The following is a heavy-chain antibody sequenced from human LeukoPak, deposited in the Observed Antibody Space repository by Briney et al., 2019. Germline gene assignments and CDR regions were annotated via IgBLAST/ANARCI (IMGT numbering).Heavy chain of an antibody. V-gene: IGHV2-5*02. J-gene: IGHJ4*02. CDR3: AHTDLLAVALAFAS. Sequence: SGPTLVNPTQTLTLTCTFSGFSLTSGGVGVGWVRQSPGKALEGLALIYGDGDDRYSPPLETRRTVTSDTPKNQVVLKMPNIEPMDTAQYYCAHTDLLAVALAFASWGPGTLVTVSS. D-gene: IGHD6-19*01. CDR1: GFSLTSGGVG. CDR2: IYGDGDD.